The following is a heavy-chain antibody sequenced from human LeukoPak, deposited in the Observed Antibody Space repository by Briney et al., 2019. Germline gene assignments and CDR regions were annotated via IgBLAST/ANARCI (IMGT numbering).Heavy chain of an antibody. V-gene: IGHV1-2*04. CDR1: GYTFTGYY. D-gene: IGHD6-13*01. CDR2: INPNSGGT. Sequence: ASVKVSCKASGYTFTGYYMHWVRQAPGQGLEWMGWINPNSGGTNYAQKCQGWVTMTRDTAISTAYMELSRLRSDDTAVYQCARSIHSTLYYFDCWGQGTLVTVSS. CDR3: ARSIHSTLYYFDC. J-gene: IGHJ4*02.